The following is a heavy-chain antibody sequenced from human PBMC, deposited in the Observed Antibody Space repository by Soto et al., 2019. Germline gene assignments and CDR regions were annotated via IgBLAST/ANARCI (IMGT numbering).Heavy chain of an antibody. CDR3: ATRVSSSGGRVY. CDR1: GFTFSDSY. D-gene: IGHD6-6*01. Sequence: QVQLVESGGGLVKPGGSLRLSCAASGFTFSDSYMSWIRQAPGKGLEWVSYISSSGSTIYYADSVKGRCTISRDKAKKSLYLQMNSLRAEDTAVYYCATRVSSSGGRVYWGQGTLVTVSS. V-gene: IGHV3-11*01. J-gene: IGHJ4*02. CDR2: ISSSGSTI.